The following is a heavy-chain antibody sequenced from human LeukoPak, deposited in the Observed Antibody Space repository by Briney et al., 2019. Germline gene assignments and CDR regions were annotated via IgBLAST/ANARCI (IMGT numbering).Heavy chain of an antibody. CDR3: ARGILYYDILTGYLLYYFDY. J-gene: IGHJ4*02. CDR1: GGSISSYY. Sequence: PSETLSLTCTVSGGSISSYYWSWIRQPPGKGLEWIGYIYYSGSTNYNPSLKSRVTISVDTSKNQFSLKLSSVTAADTAVYYCARGILYYDILTGYLLYYFDYWGQGTLVTVSS. V-gene: IGHV4-59*08. CDR2: IYYSGST. D-gene: IGHD3-9*01.